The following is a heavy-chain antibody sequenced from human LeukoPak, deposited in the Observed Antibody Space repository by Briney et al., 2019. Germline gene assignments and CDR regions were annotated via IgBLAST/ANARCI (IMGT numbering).Heavy chain of an antibody. J-gene: IGHJ4*02. CDR1: AGSVSSGNYY. Sequence: SETLSLTCTVSAGSVSSGNYYWHWIRQPPGEGLEWIGFIYYIGTTNYNPSLKSRVTISVDTSKNHFSLKLTSVTAADTAVYYCARVRGVTMIVVAPSPTDIDYWGQGTLVTVSS. V-gene: IGHV4-61*03. CDR2: IYYIGTT. CDR3: ARVRGVTMIVVAPSPTDIDY. D-gene: IGHD3-22*01.